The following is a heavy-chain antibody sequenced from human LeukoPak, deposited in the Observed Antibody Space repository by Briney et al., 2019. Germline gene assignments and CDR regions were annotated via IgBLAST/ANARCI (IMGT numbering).Heavy chain of an antibody. CDR3: ARESSTAYYFDY. CDR2: ISSSSSYI. CDR1: GFTFSSYS. J-gene: IGHJ4*02. D-gene: IGHD4-17*01. V-gene: IGHV3-21*01. Sequence: GGSLRLSCAASGFTFSSYSMNWVRQAPGKGLEWVSSISSSSSYIYYADSVKGRFTISRDNAKNSLYLQMNSLSAEDTAVYYCARESSTAYYFDYWGQGTLVTVSS.